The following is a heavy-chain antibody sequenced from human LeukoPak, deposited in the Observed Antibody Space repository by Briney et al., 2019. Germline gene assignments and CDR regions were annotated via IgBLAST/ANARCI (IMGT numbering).Heavy chain of an antibody. CDR3: ARGALHYDILTGYLLDY. D-gene: IGHD3-9*01. V-gene: IGHV1-46*01. CDR1: GYTFTSYY. CDR2: INPSGGST. Sequence: GASVKVSCKASGYTFTSYYTHWVRQAPGQGLEWMGIINPSGGSTSYAQKFQGRVTMTRDTSTSTVYMELSSLRSEDTAVYYCARGALHYDILTGYLLDYWGQGTLVTVSS. J-gene: IGHJ4*02.